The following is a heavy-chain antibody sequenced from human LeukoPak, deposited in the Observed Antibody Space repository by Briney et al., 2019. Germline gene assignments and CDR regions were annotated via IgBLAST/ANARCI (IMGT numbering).Heavy chain of an antibody. CDR3: AREGGGYCSSTSCRDPFDY. Sequence: ASGKVSCKACGYTFTGYYMHWVRQAPGQGLEWMGWINHNSSGTNYAQKFQGRVTMTRDTSISTACMELSRLRSDDTAVYYCAREGGGYCSSTSCRDPFDYWGQGTLVTVSS. J-gene: IGHJ4*02. CDR1: GYTFTGYY. D-gene: IGHD2-2*01. CDR2: INHNSSGT. V-gene: IGHV1-2*02.